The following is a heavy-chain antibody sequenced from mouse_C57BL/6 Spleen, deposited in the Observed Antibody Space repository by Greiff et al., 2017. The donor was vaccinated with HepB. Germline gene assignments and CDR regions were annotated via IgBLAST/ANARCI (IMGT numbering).Heavy chain of an antibody. CDR1: GFSLTSYG. D-gene: IGHD4-1*01. CDR3: AKKGDWDGYFDV. J-gene: IGHJ1*03. V-gene: IGHV2-5*01. CDR2: IWRGGST. Sequence: VQVVESGPGLVQPSQSLSITCTVSGFSLTSYGVHWVRQSPGKGLEWLGVIWRGGSTDYNAAFMSRLSITKDNSKSQVFFKMNSLQADDTAIYYCAKKGDWDGYFDVWGTGTTVTVSS.